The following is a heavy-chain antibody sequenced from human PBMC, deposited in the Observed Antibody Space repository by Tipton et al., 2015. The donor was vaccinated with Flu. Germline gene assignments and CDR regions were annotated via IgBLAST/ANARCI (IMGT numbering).Heavy chain of an antibody. V-gene: IGHV4-61*08. CDR2: IYYSGST. D-gene: IGHD2-15*01. CDR3: ARDRKRDCSGGSCYPNWYFDL. J-gene: IGHJ2*01. Sequence: TLSLTCTVSGGSISSGGYYWSWIRQHPGKGLEWIGYIYYSGSTNYNPSLKSRVTISVDTSKNQFSLKLSSVTAADTAVYYCARDRKRDCSGGSCYPNWYFDLWGRGTLVTVSS. CDR1: GGSISSGGYY.